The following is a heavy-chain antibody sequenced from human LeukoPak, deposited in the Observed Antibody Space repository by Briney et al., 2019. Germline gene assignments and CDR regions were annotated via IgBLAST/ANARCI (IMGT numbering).Heavy chain of an antibody. CDR3: ARELGWDSSEGRDY. CDR1: EFTFSSYW. J-gene: IGHJ4*02. CDR2: IKNDGSEK. V-gene: IGHV3-7*01. D-gene: IGHD6-19*01. Sequence: PGGSLRLSCAASEFTFSSYWMSWVRQAPGKGLEWVANIKNDGSEKYYVDSVKGRFNISRDNAKNSLYLQMNSLRAEDTAVYYCARELGWDSSEGRDYWGQGSLVTVSS.